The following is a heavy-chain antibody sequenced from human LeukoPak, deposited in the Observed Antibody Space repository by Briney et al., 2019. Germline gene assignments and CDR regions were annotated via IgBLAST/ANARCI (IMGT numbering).Heavy chain of an antibody. CDR1: GGSISSSSYY. J-gene: IGHJ5*02. CDR3: ARVHYNFWGGYSLSTTYPNWFDP. V-gene: IGHV4-39*07. D-gene: IGHD3-3*01. CDR2: ISYSGST. Sequence: SETLSLTCTVSGGSISSSSYYWGWIRQPPGKGLEWIGSISYSGSTYYNPSLKSRVTISVDTSKNQFSLKLSSVTAADTAVYYCARVHYNFWGGYSLSTTYPNWFDPWGQGTLVTVSS.